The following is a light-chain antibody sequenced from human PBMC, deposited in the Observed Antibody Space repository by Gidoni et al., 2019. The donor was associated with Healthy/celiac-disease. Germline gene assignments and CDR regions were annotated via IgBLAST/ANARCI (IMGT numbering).Light chain of an antibody. CDR2: EVS. J-gene: IGLJ2*01. CDR3: SSYAGSNNVV. V-gene: IGLV2-8*01. Sequence: QSALTQPPSASGSPGQPVTISCTGTSSDVGGYNYVSWYQQHPGKAPKLMIYEVSKRPSRVPDRFSGSKSGNTASLTVSGLQAEDEADYYCSSYAGSNNVVFGGGTKLTVL. CDR1: SSDVGGYNY.